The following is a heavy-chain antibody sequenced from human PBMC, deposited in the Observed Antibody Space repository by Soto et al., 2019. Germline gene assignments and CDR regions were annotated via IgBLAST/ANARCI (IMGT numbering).Heavy chain of an antibody. CDR2: INTNTGNP. Sequence: QVQLVQSGSELKKPGASVKVSCKASGYTFTSYAMNWVRQAPGQGLEWMGWINTNTGNPTYAQGFTGRFVFSLDTSVPTAYLKICSLKTDDTAVYYCARVGAGGSSWYYGMDVWGQGTTVTVSS. J-gene: IGHJ6*02. V-gene: IGHV7-4-1*01. CDR3: ARVGAGGSSWYYGMDV. CDR1: GYTFTSYA. D-gene: IGHD6-13*01.